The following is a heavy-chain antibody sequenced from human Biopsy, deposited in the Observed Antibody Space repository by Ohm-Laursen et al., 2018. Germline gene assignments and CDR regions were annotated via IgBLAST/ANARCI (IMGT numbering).Heavy chain of an antibody. CDR1: GGSFTNHA. J-gene: IGHJ2*01. CDR2: SIPLFNTA. V-gene: IGHV1-69*06. CDR3: ARFPLGAYDDSGSYRAVEHWYFDL. Sequence: SVKVSCKASGGSFTNHAVGWVRQAPGQGLEWVGSSIPLFNTANYADKFQGRVTLTADKSTTTAYMELSSLRSEDTAIYYCARFPLGAYDDSGSYRAVEHWYFDLWGRGTLVTVSS. D-gene: IGHD3-22*01.